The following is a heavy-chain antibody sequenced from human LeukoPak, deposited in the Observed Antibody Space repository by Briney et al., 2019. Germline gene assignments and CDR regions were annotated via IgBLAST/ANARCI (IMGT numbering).Heavy chain of an antibody. CDR2: MNPNSGNT. V-gene: IGHV1-8*03. CDR1: GYTFTSYD. Sequence: ASVKVSCEASGYTFTSYDINWVRQATGQGLEWMGWMNPNSGNTGYAQKFQGRVTITRDTSASTAYMELSSLRSEDMAVYYCARGNVAGTVISFDYWGQGTLVTVSS. CDR3: ARGNVAGTVISFDY. D-gene: IGHD6-19*01. J-gene: IGHJ4*02.